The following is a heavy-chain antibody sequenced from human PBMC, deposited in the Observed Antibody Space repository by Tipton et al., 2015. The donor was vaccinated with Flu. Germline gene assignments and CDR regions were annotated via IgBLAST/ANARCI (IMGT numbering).Heavy chain of an antibody. CDR2: IYPAGGGI. CDR3: ARDKGGGTYTFDV. J-gene: IGHJ3*01. CDR1: GYTFTSYN. V-gene: IGHV1-46*01. D-gene: IGHD1-1*01. Sequence: QLVQSGAEVKKPGASVKFSCKASGYTFTSYNMHWVRQAPGQGLEWMGIIYPAGGGISYAQKFQGRVIMTRDKSTGTVHMELSRLRSDDTAMYYCARDKGGGTYTFDVWGQGTMVTVSS.